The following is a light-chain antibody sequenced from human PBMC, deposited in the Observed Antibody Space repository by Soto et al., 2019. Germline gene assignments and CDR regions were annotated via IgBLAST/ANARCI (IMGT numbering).Light chain of an antibody. CDR3: AAWDDSLSGYV. Sequence: QAVLTQQPSASGTPGQRVTISCSGSTSNIGSNTVNWYQQHPRTAPKLLIYSNNQRPSGVPDRFSGSKSGTSASLAISGLQSEDEADYYCAAWDDSLSGYVFGTGTKLTVL. CDR2: SNN. CDR1: TSNIGSNT. J-gene: IGLJ1*01. V-gene: IGLV1-44*01.